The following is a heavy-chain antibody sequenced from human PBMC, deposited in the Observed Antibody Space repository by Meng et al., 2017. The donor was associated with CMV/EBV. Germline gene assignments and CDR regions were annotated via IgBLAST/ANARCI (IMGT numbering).Heavy chain of an antibody. D-gene: IGHD2-21*01. CDR3: AREIPQAWGY. Sequence: VYLVGCGGRLGQTGGSLRLSCTASGFTVSRNYMSWVRQAPGKGLEWISIIYGSGNTYYGDSVKGRFTISRDNSKNTMYLQMNSLRAEDTAVYYCAREIPQAWGYWGQGTLVTVSS. V-gene: IGHV3-66*01. CDR1: GFTVSRNY. J-gene: IGHJ4*02. CDR2: IYGSGNT.